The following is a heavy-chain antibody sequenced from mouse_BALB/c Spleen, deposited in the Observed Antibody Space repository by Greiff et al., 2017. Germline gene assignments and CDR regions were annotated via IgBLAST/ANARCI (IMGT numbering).Heavy chain of an antibody. V-gene: IGHV5-6*01. CDR1: GFTFSSYG. CDR3: ARHRGDADYFDY. D-gene: IGHD3-3*01. J-gene: IGHJ2*01. Sequence: EVKLVESGGDLVKPGGSLKLSCAASGFTFSSYGMSWVRQTPDKRLEWVATISSGGSYTYYPDSVKGRFTISRDNAKNTLYLQMSSLKSEDTAMYYCARHRGDADYFDYWGQGTTLTVSS. CDR2: ISSGGSYT.